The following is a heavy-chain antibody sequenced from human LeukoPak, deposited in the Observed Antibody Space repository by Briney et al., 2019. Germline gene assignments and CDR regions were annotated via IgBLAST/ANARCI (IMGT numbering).Heavy chain of an antibody. CDR2: IIPILGIA. CDR3: ARESLPDTSWVY. J-gene: IGHJ4*02. V-gene: IGHV1-69*04. D-gene: IGHD1-26*01. CDR1: GYTFTSYG. Sequence: ASVKVSCKASGYTFTSYGISWVRQAPGQGLEWMGRIIPILGIANYAQKFQGRVTITADKSTSTAYMELSSLRSEDTAVYYCARESLPDTSWVYWGQGTLVTVSS.